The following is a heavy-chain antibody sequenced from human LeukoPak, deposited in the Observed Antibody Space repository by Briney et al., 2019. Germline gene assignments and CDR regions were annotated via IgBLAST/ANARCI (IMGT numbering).Heavy chain of an antibody. Sequence: GGSLRLSCAASGLTLSGYWMHWVRQAPGKGLVWVSRINGDASSTSYADSVKGRFTISRDNAKNTLYLQMNSLRVEDTAVYYCARDAAGASDMWGQGTMVTVSS. CDR3: ARDAAGASDM. CDR2: INGDASST. V-gene: IGHV3-74*01. J-gene: IGHJ3*02. D-gene: IGHD6-13*01. CDR1: GLTLSGYW.